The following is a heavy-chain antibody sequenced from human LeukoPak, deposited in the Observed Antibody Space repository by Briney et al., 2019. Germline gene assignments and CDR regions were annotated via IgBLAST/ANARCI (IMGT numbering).Heavy chain of an antibody. CDR1: GYTLTNYA. CDR3: ARVQGYCSTTSCYPHY. CDR2: INTNTGNP. Sequence: GASVKVSCKASGYTLTNYALNWVRQAPGQGLEWMGWINTNTGNPTYAQGFTGRFVFSLETSVNTAYLQISSLKAEDTAIYYCARVQGYCSTTSCYPHYWGQGTLVTVSS. V-gene: IGHV7-4-1*02. J-gene: IGHJ4*02. D-gene: IGHD2-2*01.